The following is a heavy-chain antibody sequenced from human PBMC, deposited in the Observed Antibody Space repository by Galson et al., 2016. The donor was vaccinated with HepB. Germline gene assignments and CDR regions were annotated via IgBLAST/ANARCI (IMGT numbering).Heavy chain of an antibody. V-gene: IGHV3-23*01. CDR3: VTYVATVTSRRANYFDP. CDR1: GFVFSNFG. CDR2: ISPRRTT. D-gene: IGHD4-17*01. J-gene: IGHJ5*02. Sequence: SLRLSCAASGFVFSNFGLSWVRQAPGKGLEWVASISPRRTTYYSDSVQGRFTISRDNSNNTLYLQMNGLRAEDTAVYYCVTYVATVTSRRANYFDPWGQGALVTVSS.